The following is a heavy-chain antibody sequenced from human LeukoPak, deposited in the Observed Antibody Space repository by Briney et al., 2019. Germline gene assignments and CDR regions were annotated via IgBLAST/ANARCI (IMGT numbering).Heavy chain of an antibody. J-gene: IGHJ4*02. CDR3: ARADHYSYYWYWDS. D-gene: IGHD1-26*01. CDR2: MNSDGSST. V-gene: IGHV3-74*01. Sequence: GGSLRLSCAASGFTLSSYWMHWVRQPPGKGLVWVSRMNSDGSSTNYADSVKGRFTISRDNAKNTLYLHMNSLRAEDTAVYYCARADHYSYYWYWDSWGQGALVTVSS. CDR1: GFTLSSYW.